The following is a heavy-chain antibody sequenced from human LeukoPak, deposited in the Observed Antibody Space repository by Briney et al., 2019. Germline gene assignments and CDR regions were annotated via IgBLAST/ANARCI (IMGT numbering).Heavy chain of an antibody. CDR3: ARARDSSGSYDAFDI. V-gene: IGHV3-11*06. D-gene: IGHD3-22*01. J-gene: IGHJ3*02. CDR1: GFTFSDYY. CDR2: ISSSSSYT. Sequence: GGSLRLSCAASGFTFSDYYMSWIRQAPGKGLEWVSYISSSSSYTNYADSVKGRFTISRGNAKNSLYLQMNSLRAEDTAVYYCARARDSSGSYDAFDIWGQGTMVTVSS.